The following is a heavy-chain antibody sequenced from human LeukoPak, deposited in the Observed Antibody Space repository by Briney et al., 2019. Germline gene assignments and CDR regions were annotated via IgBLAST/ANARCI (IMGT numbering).Heavy chain of an antibody. Sequence: GGSLRLSCAASGFTFSSYSMNWVRQAPGKGLEWVSSITSSSSYIRYADSVKGRFTISRDDAENSLYLQMNSLRAEDTALYYCARDPDYGDDRYSDYWGQGALVTVSS. J-gene: IGHJ4*02. D-gene: IGHD4-17*01. V-gene: IGHV3-21*01. CDR1: GFTFSSYS. CDR3: ARDPDYGDDRYSDY. CDR2: ITSSSSYI.